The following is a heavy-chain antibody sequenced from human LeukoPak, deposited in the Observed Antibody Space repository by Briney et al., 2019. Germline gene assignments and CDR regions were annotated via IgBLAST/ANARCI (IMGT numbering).Heavy chain of an antibody. D-gene: IGHD3-22*01. J-gene: IGHJ4*02. CDR3: ARGSGETGGYYYVY. V-gene: IGHV1-69*13. CDR1: GGSFSRYA. Sequence: SVKVSCKASGGSFSRYAISWVRQAPGQGLEWMGGIIPIFGAANYAQKFQGRVTITADESTRTAYMELRTLRSEDTAIYYCARGSGETGGYYYVYWGRGTPVTVSS. CDR2: IIPIFGAA.